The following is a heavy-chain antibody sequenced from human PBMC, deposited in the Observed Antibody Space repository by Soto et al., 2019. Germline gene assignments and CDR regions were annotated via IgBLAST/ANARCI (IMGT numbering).Heavy chain of an antibody. Sequence: GASLKISCKGSGYSFISYWIGWVRQMPGKGLEWMGIIYPGDSDTRYSPSFQGQVTISADKSISTAYLQWSSLKASDTAMYYCARFIVVVVAARYYYYGMDVWGQGTTATVSS. CDR2: IYPGDSDT. V-gene: IGHV5-51*01. J-gene: IGHJ6*02. D-gene: IGHD2-15*01. CDR1: GYSFISYW. CDR3: ARFIVVVVAARYYYYGMDV.